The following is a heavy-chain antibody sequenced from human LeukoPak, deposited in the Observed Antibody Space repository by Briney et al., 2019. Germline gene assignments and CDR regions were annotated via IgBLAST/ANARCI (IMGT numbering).Heavy chain of an antibody. CDR2: ISKDGGNK. D-gene: IGHD1-1*01. J-gene: IGHJ4*02. CDR3: AKRSGAPNNFDY. Sequence: PGGSLRLSCAASGFTFAEHDMYWVRHVPGKGLEWVCLISKDGGNKHYADSVKGRFSISRDNNRNSLSLQMNSLRSEDTALYFCAKRSGAPNNFDYWGQGARVTVSS. V-gene: IGHV3-43*02. CDR1: GFTFAEHD.